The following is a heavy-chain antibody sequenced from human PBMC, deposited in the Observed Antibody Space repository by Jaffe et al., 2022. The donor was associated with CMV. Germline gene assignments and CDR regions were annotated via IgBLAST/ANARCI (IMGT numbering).Heavy chain of an antibody. Sequence: ELELVESGGGLAQPGRSLRLSCSASGFTFGDYAMDWVRQAPGKGLEWVGFIRTNAHGGATQYAASVKGRFTISRDDSQSVAYLQMDDLRPDDTAVYYCTRDRSRLSTSPNPWSWGPKSVFRYYYMDVWGKGATVIVSS. CDR1: GFTFGDYA. CDR2: IRTNAHGGAT. CDR3: TRDRSRLSTSPNPWSWGPKSVFRYYYMDV. D-gene: IGHD7-27*01. J-gene: IGHJ6*03. V-gene: IGHV3-49*04.